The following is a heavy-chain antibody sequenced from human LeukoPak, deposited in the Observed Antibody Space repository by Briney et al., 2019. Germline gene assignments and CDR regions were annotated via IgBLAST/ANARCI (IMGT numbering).Heavy chain of an antibody. CDR3: ARLVHTTNWSPFDY. Sequence: PSETLSLTCTVSGGSISSYYWNWIRQPPGKGLGWIGYISYSGSTNYNPSLKSRVTISIDTSKNQFSLKLSFVTAADTAVYYCARLVHTTNWSPFDYWGQGTLVTVSS. CDR1: GGSISSYY. D-gene: IGHD1-1*01. J-gene: IGHJ4*02. V-gene: IGHV4-59*01. CDR2: ISYSGST.